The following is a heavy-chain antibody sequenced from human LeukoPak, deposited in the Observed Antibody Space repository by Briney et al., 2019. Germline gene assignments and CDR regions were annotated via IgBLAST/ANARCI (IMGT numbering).Heavy chain of an antibody. J-gene: IGHJ6*02. CDR2: ISSEGKTT. V-gene: IGHV3-64*04. D-gene: IGHD3-10*01. CDR1: GFIFSPYA. CDR3: ARDYGRSRDYGMDV. Sequence: GGSLRLSCSASGFIFSPYAMHWVRQAPGKGLEYVSSISSEGKTTYYADSVKGRFTISRDNAKNTLYLQMNSLRAEDTAVYYCARDYGRSRDYGMDVWGQGTTVTVSS.